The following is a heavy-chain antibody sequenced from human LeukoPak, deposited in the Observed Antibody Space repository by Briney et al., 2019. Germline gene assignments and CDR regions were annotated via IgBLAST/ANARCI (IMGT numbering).Heavy chain of an antibody. J-gene: IGHJ4*02. CDR2: ISAYNGNT. V-gene: IGHV1-18*01. CDR1: GYTFTSYG. Sequence: ASVKVSCKASGYTFTSYGISWVRQAPGQGLEWMGWISAYNGNTNYAQKLQGRVTMTTDTSTSTAYMELRSLRSDDTAVYYCARVYCSSTSCYGGDFDYWGQGTLVTVSS. CDR3: ARVYCSSTSCYGGDFDY. D-gene: IGHD2-2*01.